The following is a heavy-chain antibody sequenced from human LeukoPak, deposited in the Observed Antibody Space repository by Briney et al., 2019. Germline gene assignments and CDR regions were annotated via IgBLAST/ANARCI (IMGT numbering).Heavy chain of an antibody. Sequence: PGGSLRLSCAASGFTVSSNYMSWVRQAPGKGLEWVSVIYSGGSTYYADSVKGRFTISRDNSKNTLYLQMNSLRAEDTAVYYCARSSATRAYYYDSSGFLTFDYWGQGTLVTVSS. CDR2: IYSGGST. J-gene: IGHJ4*02. CDR3: ARSSATRAYYYDSSGFLTFDY. V-gene: IGHV3-66*01. CDR1: GFTVSSNY. D-gene: IGHD3-22*01.